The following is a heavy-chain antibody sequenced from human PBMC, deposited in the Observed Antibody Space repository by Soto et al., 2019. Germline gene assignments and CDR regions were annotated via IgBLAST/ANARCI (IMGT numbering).Heavy chain of an antibody. Sequence: QVQLVQSGAEVKKPGAPVKVSCRTSGYIFSSYDMHWVRQAPGQRLEWMGWISAGNGDTKYSQKFQDRVTITRDTSASTAYMELSSLRSEDTAVYYWAAEWLDFDYWGQGTLVTVSS. CDR3: AAEWLDFDY. V-gene: IGHV1-3*01. J-gene: IGHJ4*02. CDR2: ISAGNGDT. D-gene: IGHD6-19*01. CDR1: GYIFSSYD.